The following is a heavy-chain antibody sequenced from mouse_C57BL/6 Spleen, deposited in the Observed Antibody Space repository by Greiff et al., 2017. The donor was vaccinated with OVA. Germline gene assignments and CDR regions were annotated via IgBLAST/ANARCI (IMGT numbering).Heavy chain of an antibody. Sequence: DVMLVESGGGLVKPGGSLKLSCAASGFTFSSYAMSWVRQTPEQRLEWVATISAGGSYTYYPDNVKGRFTISRDNAKNNLYLQMSKLKSEDTAMYYCASITTVVAGYFDYWGQGTTLTVSS. J-gene: IGHJ2*01. V-gene: IGHV5-4*03. CDR1: GFTFSSYA. CDR2: ISAGGSYT. D-gene: IGHD1-1*01. CDR3: ASITTVVAGYFDY.